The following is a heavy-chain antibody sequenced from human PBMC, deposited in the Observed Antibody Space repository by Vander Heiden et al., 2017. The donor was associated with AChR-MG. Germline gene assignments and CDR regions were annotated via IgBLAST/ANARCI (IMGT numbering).Heavy chain of an antibody. Sequence: QVQLVQSGAEVKKPGSSVKVSCKASGGTFSSYAISWVRQAPGQGLEWMGGIIPIFGTANYAQKFQGRVTITADESTSTAYMELSSLRSEDTAVYYCARLAARDYYYYYGMDVWGQGTTVTVSS. V-gene: IGHV1-69*01. CDR2: IIPIFGTA. J-gene: IGHJ6*02. CDR3: ARLAARDYYYYYGMDV. D-gene: IGHD6-6*01. CDR1: GGTFSSYA.